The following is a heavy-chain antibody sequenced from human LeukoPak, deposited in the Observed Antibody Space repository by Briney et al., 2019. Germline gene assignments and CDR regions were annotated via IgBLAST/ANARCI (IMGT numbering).Heavy chain of an antibody. V-gene: IGHV4-4*07. D-gene: IGHD3-10*01. Sequence: SETLSLTCIVSGGSISGYYWSWIRQPAGKGLEWIGRICSSGSTNYNPSLKSRVIMSVDTSKNQFSLKLSSVTAADTAVYYCAREYSYGSGRYDYYYGMDVWGQGTTVTVSS. J-gene: IGHJ6*02. CDR3: AREYSYGSGRYDYYYGMDV. CDR1: GGSISGYY. CDR2: ICSSGST.